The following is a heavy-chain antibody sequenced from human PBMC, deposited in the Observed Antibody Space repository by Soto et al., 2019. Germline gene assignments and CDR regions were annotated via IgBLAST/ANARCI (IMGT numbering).Heavy chain of an antibody. J-gene: IGHJ2*01. CDR1: GVTFKDYG. D-gene: IGHD3-16*01. CDR3: ARDGWGSNWYFDL. V-gene: IGHV3-30*03. CDR2: ISYDGKQT. Sequence: GGSLRLSCGAPGVTFKDYGMHWVRQAPGKGLEWVAVISYDGKQTYYADSVKGRFTISKDKSKRTLFLQMDSLRVDDTAVYYCARDGWGSNWYFDLWGRGTLVTVSS.